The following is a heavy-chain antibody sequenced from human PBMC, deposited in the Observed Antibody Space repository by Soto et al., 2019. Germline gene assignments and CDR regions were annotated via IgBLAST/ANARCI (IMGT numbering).Heavy chain of an antibody. V-gene: IGHV3-30-3*01. CDR2: ISYDGSNK. Sequence: GGSLRLSCAASGFTFSSYAVHWVRQAPGKGLEWVAVISYDGSNKYYADSVKGRFTISRDNSKNTLYLQMNSLRAEDTAVYYCARGGPGFDWPIGGFECWGQGTLVAVSS. D-gene: IGHD3-9*01. CDR3: ARGGPGFDWPIGGFEC. CDR1: GFTFSSYA. J-gene: IGHJ4*02.